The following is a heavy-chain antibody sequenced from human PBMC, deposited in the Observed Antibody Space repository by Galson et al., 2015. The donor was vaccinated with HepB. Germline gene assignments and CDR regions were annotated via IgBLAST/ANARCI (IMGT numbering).Heavy chain of an antibody. J-gene: IGHJ4*02. CDR3: ARDGERYSESYFCDY. V-gene: IGHV1-18*04. D-gene: IGHD1-26*01. Sequence: SVKVSCKASGYTFTSYGISWVRQAPGQGLEWMGWISAYNGNTNYAQKLQGRVTMTTDTSTSTAYMELRSLGSDDTAVYYCARDGERYSESYFCDYWGQGTLVTVSS. CDR1: GYTFTSYG. CDR2: ISAYNGNT.